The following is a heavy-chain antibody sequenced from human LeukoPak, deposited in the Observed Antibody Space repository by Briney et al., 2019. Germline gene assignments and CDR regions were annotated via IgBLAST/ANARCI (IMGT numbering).Heavy chain of an antibody. CDR3: ARDDLMVRGVRIYYYGMDV. CDR1: GFTFSSYE. Sequence: PGGSLRLSCAASGFTFSSYEMNWVRQAPGKGLEWVSYISSSGSTIYYADSVKGRFTISRDNAKNSLYLQMNSLRAEDTVVYYCARDDLMVRGVRIYYYGMDVWGKGTTVTVSS. CDR2: ISSSGSTI. V-gene: IGHV3-48*03. D-gene: IGHD3-10*01. J-gene: IGHJ6*04.